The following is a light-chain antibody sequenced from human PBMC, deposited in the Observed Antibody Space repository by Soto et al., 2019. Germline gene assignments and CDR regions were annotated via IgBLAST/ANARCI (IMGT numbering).Light chain of an antibody. V-gene: IGLV1-44*01. CDR2: SDN. J-gene: IGLJ7*01. CDR1: SSNIGSNT. CDR3: AAWDDSLNGAV. Sequence: QPVLTQPPSASGTPGQWVTISCSGSSSNIGSNTVNWYQQLPGTAPKLLIYSDNQRPSGVPDRFSGSKSGTSASLAISGLQSEDEADYYCAAWDDSLNGAVFGGGTQLTVL.